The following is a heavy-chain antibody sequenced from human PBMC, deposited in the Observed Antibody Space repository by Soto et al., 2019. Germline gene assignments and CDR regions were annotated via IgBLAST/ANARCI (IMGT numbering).Heavy chain of an antibody. V-gene: IGHV3-49*05. CDR3: SRDRSGITMIRGVADY. Sequence: VHLVESGGGLVKPGRSLRLSCTGSGFTFGDYAMSWFRQAPGKGLEWVGFIRSKAYSGTAEYAASVKGRFTMSRDDSKNIAYLQMNSLKTDDTAVYYCSRDRSGITMIRGVADYWGQGTLVTVSS. CDR2: IRSKAYSGTA. J-gene: IGHJ4*02. CDR1: GFTFGDYA. D-gene: IGHD3-10*01.